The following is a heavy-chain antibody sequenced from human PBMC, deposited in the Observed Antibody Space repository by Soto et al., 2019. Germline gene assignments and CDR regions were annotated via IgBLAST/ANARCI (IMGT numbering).Heavy chain of an antibody. Sequence: ASVKVSCKASGYTFTSYYMHWVRQAPGQGLEWMGIINPSGGSTSYAQKFQGRVTLTRDMSTSTVYMELTSLTYDDTAVYYCARDVSGPGATYVMDVWGQGTTVTVSS. CDR2: INPSGGST. J-gene: IGHJ6*02. CDR1: GYTFTSYY. D-gene: IGHD2-2*01. CDR3: ARDVSGPGATYVMDV. V-gene: IGHV1-46*01.